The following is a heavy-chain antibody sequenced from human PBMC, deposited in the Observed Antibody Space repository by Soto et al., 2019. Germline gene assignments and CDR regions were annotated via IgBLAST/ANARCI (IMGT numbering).Heavy chain of an antibody. V-gene: IGHV4-31*03. CDR3: ARTGVGRGRNSSGWYLSFDY. J-gene: IGHJ4*02. D-gene: IGHD6-19*01. Sequence: SETLSLTCTVSGGSISSGGYYWSWIRQHPGKGLEWIGYIYYSGSTYYNPSLKSRVTISVDTSKNQFSLKLSSVTAADTAVYYCARTGVGRGRNSSGWYLSFDYWGQGTLVTVSS. CDR2: IYYSGST. CDR1: GGSISSGGYY.